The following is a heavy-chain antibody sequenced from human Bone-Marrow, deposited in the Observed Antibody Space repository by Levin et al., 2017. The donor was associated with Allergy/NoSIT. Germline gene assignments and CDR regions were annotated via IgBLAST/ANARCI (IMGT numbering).Heavy chain of an antibody. CDR2: VSYDGSNK. J-gene: IGHJ6*02. Sequence: GGSLRLSCAASGFTFSCCGIHWVRQAPGKGLEWVAVVSYDGSNKYYADSVQGRFTISRDSSKNTGYLQMNSLRAEDTAVYSCARESWAATGYYRHYYYGMDVWGQGTTVTVSS. V-gene: IGHV3-30*03. CDR1: GFTFSCCG. D-gene: IGHD3-9*01. CDR3: ARESWAATGYYRHYYYGMDV.